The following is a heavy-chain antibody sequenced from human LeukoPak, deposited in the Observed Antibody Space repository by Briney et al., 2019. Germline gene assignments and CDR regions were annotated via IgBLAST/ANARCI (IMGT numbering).Heavy chain of an antibody. CDR1: GFTVSSNY. CDR3: ARNEYSSSSEYADY. V-gene: IGHV3-53*01. J-gene: IGHJ4*02. CDR2: IYSGGST. D-gene: IGHD6-6*01. Sequence: PGGSLRLSCAASGFTVSSNYMSWVRQAPGKGLEWVSVIYSGGSTYYADSVKGRFTISRDNSKNTLYLQMNSLRAEDTAVYYCARNEYSSSSEYADYWGQGTLVTVSS.